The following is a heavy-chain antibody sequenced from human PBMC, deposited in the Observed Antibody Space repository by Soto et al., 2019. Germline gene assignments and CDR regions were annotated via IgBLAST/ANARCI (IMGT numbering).Heavy chain of an antibody. CDR2: ISYDGSNK. D-gene: IGHD1-1*01. CDR3: ASDVQILTSRMDV. Sequence: PGGSLRLSCAASGFTFSSYAMHWVRQAPGKGLEWVAVISYDGSNKYYADSVKGRFTISRDNSKNTLYLQMNSLRAEDTAVYYCASDVQILTSRMDVWGQGTTVTVSS. CDR1: GFTFSSYA. J-gene: IGHJ6*02. V-gene: IGHV3-30-3*01.